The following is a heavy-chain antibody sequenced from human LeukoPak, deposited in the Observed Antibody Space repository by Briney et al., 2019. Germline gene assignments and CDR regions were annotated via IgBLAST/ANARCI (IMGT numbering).Heavy chain of an antibody. CDR2: INGGGGST. CDR1: GFTFSTYW. D-gene: IGHD3-16*01. V-gene: IGHV3-23*01. Sequence: PGGSLRLSCVASGFTFSTYWMSWGRQAPGKGLGWVSAINGGGGSTYYADSVKGRFTISRDNSKNTLYLQMNSLRAEDTAVYYCAKAPGGIVGYWGQGTLVTVSS. J-gene: IGHJ4*02. CDR3: AKAPGGIVGY.